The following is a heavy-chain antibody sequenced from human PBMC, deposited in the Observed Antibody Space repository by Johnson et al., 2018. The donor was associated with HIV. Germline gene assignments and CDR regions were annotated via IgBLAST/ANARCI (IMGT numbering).Heavy chain of an antibody. CDR3: ARDLWSRPGADALEM. CDR1: GFTFSNAW. J-gene: IGHJ3*02. CDR2: IKSKTDGGTT. Sequence: VQLVESGGGLVKPGGSLRLSCAASGFTFSNAWMSWVRQAPGKWLEWVGRIKSKTDGGTTDYAAPVKGRFTISRDDSKNTLYLHMNSLTVEDTAVYYCARDLWSRPGADALEMWGQGTMVTVSS. V-gene: IGHV3-15*01. D-gene: IGHD1-1*01.